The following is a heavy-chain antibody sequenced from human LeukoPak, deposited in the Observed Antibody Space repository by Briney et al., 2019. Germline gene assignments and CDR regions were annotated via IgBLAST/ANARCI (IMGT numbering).Heavy chain of an antibody. J-gene: IGHJ4*02. CDR1: GFTFSSYG. V-gene: IGHV3-33*01. CDR3: ARDGYDSSGYYFNY. Sequence: TGGSLRLSCAASGFTFSSYGMHWVRQAPGKGLEWVAVIWYDGSNKYYADSVKGRFTISRDNSKSTLYLQMNSLRAEDTAVYYCARDGYDSSGYYFNYWGQGSLGTVSS. D-gene: IGHD3-22*01. CDR2: IWYDGSNK.